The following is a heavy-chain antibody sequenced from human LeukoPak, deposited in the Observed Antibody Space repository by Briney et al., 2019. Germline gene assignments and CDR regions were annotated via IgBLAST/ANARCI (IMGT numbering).Heavy chain of an antibody. Sequence: GGSLRLSCAASGFTFSSYSMNWVRQAPGKGLEWVSSISSSSSYIYYADSVKGRFTISRDNAKDSLYLQMNSLRAEDTAEYYCARAVYGDYFDYWGQGALVTVSS. CDR2: ISSSSSYI. D-gene: IGHD4-17*01. CDR1: GFTFSSYS. J-gene: IGHJ4*02. V-gene: IGHV3-21*01. CDR3: ARAVYGDYFDY.